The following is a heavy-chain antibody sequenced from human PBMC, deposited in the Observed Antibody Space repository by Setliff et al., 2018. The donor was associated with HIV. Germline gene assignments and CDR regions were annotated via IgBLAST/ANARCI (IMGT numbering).Heavy chain of an antibody. D-gene: IGHD3-10*01. J-gene: IGHJ5*02. CDR2: ITRRGIT. V-gene: IGHV4-34*01. CDR1: GGSFSGYY. CDR3: ARGYYGSGSYSGWFDP. Sequence: SETLSLTCAVYGGSFSGYYWSWIRQPPGKGLEWIGEITRRGITDYNPSLKSRVTISVDTSKNQFSLKVTSVTAADTAVYYCARGYYGSGSYSGWFDPWGQGTLVTVSS.